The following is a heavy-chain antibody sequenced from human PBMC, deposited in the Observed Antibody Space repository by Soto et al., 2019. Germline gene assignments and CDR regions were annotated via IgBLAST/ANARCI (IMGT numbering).Heavy chain of an antibody. J-gene: IGHJ5*02. CDR3: ARRQNWNNLFDT. CDR1: GGSITNNY. CDR2: SYYSGST. Sequence: QVQLQESGPGQVKPAETLSLTCTVSGGSITNNYWSWIRQSPGKGLEWIGCSYYSGSTSYNPSLRSRVTISIDTSKTQFSLRLRSVTAADTAVYYCARRQNWNNLFDTWGRGTLVTVSS. V-gene: IGHV4-59*08. D-gene: IGHD1-1*01.